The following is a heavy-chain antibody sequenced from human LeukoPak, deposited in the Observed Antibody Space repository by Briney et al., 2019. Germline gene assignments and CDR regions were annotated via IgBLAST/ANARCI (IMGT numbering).Heavy chain of an antibody. CDR3: ARDSNPRMDV. CDR1: GFPFSVYW. J-gene: IGHJ6*02. V-gene: IGHV3-7*01. Sequence: GGSLRLSCAASGFPFSVYWMSWVRQAPGKGLEWVANIKQDGSEEYYLDSVKGRFTISKDNGKNSLYLQMNSLRAEDTAVYYCARDSNPRMDVWGQGTTVTVSS. CDR2: IKQDGSEE.